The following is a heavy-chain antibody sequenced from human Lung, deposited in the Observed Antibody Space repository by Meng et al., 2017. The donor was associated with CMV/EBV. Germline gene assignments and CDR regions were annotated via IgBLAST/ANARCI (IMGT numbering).Heavy chain of an antibody. V-gene: IGHV4-38-2*02. CDR3: ARARFDY. J-gene: IGHJ4*02. CDR2: IYHSGST. Sequence: SETLSLTCTVSGYSISSGYYWGWVRQPPGKGLEWFGSIYHSGSTYYNPSLKSRVTISVDTSKNQFSLKLSSVTAADTAVYYCARARFDYWGQGTLVTVSS. CDR1: GYSISSGYY.